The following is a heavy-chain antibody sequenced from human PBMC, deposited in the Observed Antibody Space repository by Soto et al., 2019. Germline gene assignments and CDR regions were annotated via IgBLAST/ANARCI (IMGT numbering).Heavy chain of an antibody. D-gene: IGHD3-10*01. J-gene: IGHJ4*02. V-gene: IGHV4-4*02. CDR3: ARASASSKLRGVVIN. Sequence: QVKLQESGPGLVKPSGTLSLTCALSGASIITDNWWSWVRQPPGKEMEWIGEIYHSGNTNFNPSVKSRVTISVDTSKNQFSLTVSSVTAADTAIYYCARASASSKLRGVVINWGQGTLVTVSS. CDR1: GASIITDNW. CDR2: IYHSGNT.